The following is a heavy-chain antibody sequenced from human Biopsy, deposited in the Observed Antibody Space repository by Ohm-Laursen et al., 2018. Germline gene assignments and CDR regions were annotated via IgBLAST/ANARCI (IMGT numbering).Heavy chain of an antibody. CDR3: ARDRGFYSDRTVPGYFDL. Sequence: SKTLSLTCTVSGDSISSYYWSWIRQPPGKGLEWIGYVSYTGSTDYNPSLQSRVTISVDTSKNHFSLRLRSVTPADTAMYYCARDRGFYSDRTVPGYFDLWGRGTLVTVSS. V-gene: IGHV4-59*01. CDR2: VSYTGST. D-gene: IGHD3-22*01. J-gene: IGHJ2*01. CDR1: GDSISSYY.